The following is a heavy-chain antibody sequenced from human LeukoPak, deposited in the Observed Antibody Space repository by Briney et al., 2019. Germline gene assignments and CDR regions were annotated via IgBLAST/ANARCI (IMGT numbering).Heavy chain of an antibody. V-gene: IGHV1-69*05. CDR3: AREGGYSYGSLGY. J-gene: IGHJ4*02. CDR2: IIPIFGTA. CDR1: GGTFSSYA. Sequence: SVKVSCKASGGTFSSYAISWMRQAPGQGLEWMGRIIPIFGTANYAQKFQGRVTITTDESTSTAYMELSSLRSEDTAVHYCAREGGYSYGSLGYWGQGTLVTVSS. D-gene: IGHD5-18*01.